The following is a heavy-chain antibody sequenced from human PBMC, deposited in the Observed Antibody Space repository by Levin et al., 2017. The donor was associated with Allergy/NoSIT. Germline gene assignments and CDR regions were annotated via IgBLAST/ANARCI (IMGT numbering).Heavy chain of an antibody. V-gene: IGHV3-33*01. CDR1: GLSFSTYG. D-gene: IGHD6-19*01. J-gene: IGHJ4*02. CDR2: IWSNGFNK. Sequence: RAGGSLRLSCAASGLSFSTYGMQWVRQAPGKGLEWVAGIWSNGFNKDYSDSVKGRFTISRDISKNMLYLQMNGLRADDTAVYYCARVEYGDRSGWSEYWGQGTLVTVSS. CDR3: ARVEYGDRSGWSEY.